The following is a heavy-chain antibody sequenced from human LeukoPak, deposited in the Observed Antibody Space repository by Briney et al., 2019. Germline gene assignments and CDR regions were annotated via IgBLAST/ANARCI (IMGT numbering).Heavy chain of an antibody. V-gene: IGHV7-4-1*02. J-gene: IGHJ4*02. CDR2: INTNTGNP. CDR1: GYTFTSYA. D-gene: IGHD3-22*01. CDR3: ARDSLRAHYDSSGYYGVPFDY. Sequence: GASVKVSCKASGYTFTSYAMNWVRQAPGQGLEWMGWINTNTGNPTYAQGFTGRFVFSLDTSVSTAYLQISSLKAEDTAVYYCARDSLRAHYDSSGYYGVPFDYWGRGTLVTVSS.